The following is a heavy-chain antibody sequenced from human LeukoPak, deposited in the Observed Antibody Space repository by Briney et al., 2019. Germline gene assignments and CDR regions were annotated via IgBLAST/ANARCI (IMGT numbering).Heavy chain of an antibody. CDR2: INPNTGDT. Sequence: ASVKVSCKASGYTFTAYYMHWVRQAPGQGPERMGWINPNTGDTKYAQKFQGRVTMTRDTTISTAYLELSRLTSDDTAVYYCASYPRYVSTPPFDYWGQGTLVTVSS. J-gene: IGHJ4*02. V-gene: IGHV1-2*02. CDR3: ASYPRYVSTPPFDY. D-gene: IGHD2-15*01. CDR1: GYTFTAYY.